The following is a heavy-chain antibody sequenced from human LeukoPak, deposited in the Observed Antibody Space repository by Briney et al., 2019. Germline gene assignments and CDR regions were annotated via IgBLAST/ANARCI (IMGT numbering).Heavy chain of an antibody. CDR1: GFRFSAYA. V-gene: IGHV3-30-3*01. J-gene: IGHJ6*02. CDR2: ISIDGNTQ. Sequence: PGGSLRLSCTASGFRFSAYAMQWVRQAPGKGLEWVAVISIDGNTQYYADSVRGRFSISRDNSENTLYLEMSSLRGEDTGIFYCAREEYKYGLGALDVWGQGTTVTVSS. D-gene: IGHD5-18*01. CDR3: AREEYKYGLGALDV.